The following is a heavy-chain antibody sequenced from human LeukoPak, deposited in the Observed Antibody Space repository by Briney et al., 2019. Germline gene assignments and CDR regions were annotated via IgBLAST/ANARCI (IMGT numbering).Heavy chain of an antibody. D-gene: IGHD3-22*01. CDR1: GGSFSGYS. V-gene: IGHV4-34*01. J-gene: IGHJ4*02. CDR2: INHSGSS. CDR3: ARGLKSGSGGYSGGWYYFDS. Sequence: PSETLSLTCAVYGGSFSGYSWTWLRQPPGKGLEWIGQINHSGSSNYNPSLKSRVTIETSKNQFSLEVTSVTAADTAVYYCARGLKSGSGGYSGGWYYFDSWGPGNQVSVSS.